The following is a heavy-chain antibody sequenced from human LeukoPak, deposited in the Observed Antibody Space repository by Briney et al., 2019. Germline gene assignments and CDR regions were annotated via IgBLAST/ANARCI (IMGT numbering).Heavy chain of an antibody. CDR2: ISADGGTT. J-gene: IGHJ4*02. CDR3: ARGRGGPPFDF. Sequence: HPGGSLRLSCAASGFSFRGYGMHWVRQAPGRGPEYVSAISADGGTTDYLNSVKGRFTISRDNSKNTLYLQMGRLRSDDTAIYYCARGRGGPPFDFWGQGTVVTVAS. CDR1: GFSFRGYG. D-gene: IGHD3-10*01. V-gene: IGHV3-64*01.